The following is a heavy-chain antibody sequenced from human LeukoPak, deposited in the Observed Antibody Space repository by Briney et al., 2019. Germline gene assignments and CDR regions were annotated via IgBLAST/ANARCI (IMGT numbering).Heavy chain of an antibody. Sequence: GGSLRLSCAASGFTFDTYAMNWVRQGPGKGLEWVSSISTGGLTTFYADSVQGRFTISRDNSKNTLYLQMNSLRAEDTAVYYCARRYDASGRFFDYWGQGTLVTVSS. CDR1: GFTFDTYA. CDR2: ISTGGLTT. J-gene: IGHJ4*02. V-gene: IGHV3-23*01. CDR3: ARRYDASGRFFDY. D-gene: IGHD3-22*01.